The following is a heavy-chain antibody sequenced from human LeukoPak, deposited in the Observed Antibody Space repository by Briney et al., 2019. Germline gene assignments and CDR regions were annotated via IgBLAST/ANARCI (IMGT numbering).Heavy chain of an antibody. CDR2: MNQDGSAK. CDR1: GFTFSDSW. V-gene: IGHV3-7*01. J-gene: IGHJ5*02. Sequence: GGSLRLSCAASGFTFSDSWMSWVRQAPGKGLEWVANMNQDGSAKGYVDSVKGRFTISRDNAKNSVFLQMNSLRAEDTAVYYCAKGGSTVTTRDWFDPWGQGTLVTVSS. CDR3: AKGGSTVTTRDWFDP. D-gene: IGHD4-17*01.